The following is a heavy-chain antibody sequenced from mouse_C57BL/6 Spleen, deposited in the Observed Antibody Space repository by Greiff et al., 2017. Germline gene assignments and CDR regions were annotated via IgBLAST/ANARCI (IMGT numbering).Heavy chain of an antibody. CDR2: ISSGSSTI. Sequence: EVHLVESGGGLVKPGGSLKLSCAVTGFTFSDYGLHWVRQAPEKGLEWVAYISSGSSTIYYADTVKGRFTSSRDNAKNTLYLQMTSLRSEDTAMYYCARTLNWFDYWGQGTTRTVSS. V-gene: IGHV5-17*01. CDR3: ARTLNWFDY. J-gene: IGHJ2*01. CDR1: GFTFSDYG. D-gene: IGHD4-1*01.